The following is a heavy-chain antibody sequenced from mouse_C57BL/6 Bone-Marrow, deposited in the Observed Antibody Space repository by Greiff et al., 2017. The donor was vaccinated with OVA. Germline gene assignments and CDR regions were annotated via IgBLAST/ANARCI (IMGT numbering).Heavy chain of an antibody. CDR3: ARPLNFITTLVATDY. J-gene: IGHJ2*01. Sequence: SGPELVKPGASVKMSCKASGYTFTDYNMHWVKQSHGKSLEWIGYINPNNGGTSYTQKFKGKATLTVNKSSSTAYMELRSLTSEDSAVYYCARPLNFITTLVATDYWGQGTTLTVSS. CDR1: GYTFTDYN. CDR2: INPNNGGT. V-gene: IGHV1-22*01. D-gene: IGHD1-1*01.